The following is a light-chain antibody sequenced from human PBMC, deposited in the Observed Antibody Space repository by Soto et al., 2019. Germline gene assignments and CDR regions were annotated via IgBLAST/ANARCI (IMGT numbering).Light chain of an antibody. CDR3: SSFTTSSTWV. V-gene: IGLV2-14*01. CDR1: SSDVGAYDY. CDR2: EVS. J-gene: IGLJ3*02. Sequence: QSALTQPASVSGSPGQSITISCTGTSSDVGAYDYVSWYQQHPGKAPKFILYEVSNRPSGLSNRFSGSKSGNTASLTISGLQAEDEADYYCSSFTTSSTWVFGGGTQLTVL.